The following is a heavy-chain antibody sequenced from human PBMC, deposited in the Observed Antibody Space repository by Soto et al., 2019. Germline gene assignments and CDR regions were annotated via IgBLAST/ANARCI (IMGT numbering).Heavy chain of an antibody. J-gene: IGHJ4*02. Sequence: GGSLRFSCTASGFTFADYTLSWFRQAPGKGLEWLGFIRNKAYGGTTEYAASVKGRFTISRDDSKSIAYLLMNSLKTEDTAMYYCTRDGRYSGYPPPAFWGQGTLVTVSS. CDR1: GFTFADYT. CDR2: IRNKAYGGTT. D-gene: IGHD5-12*01. V-gene: IGHV3-49*03. CDR3: TRDGRYSGYPPPAF.